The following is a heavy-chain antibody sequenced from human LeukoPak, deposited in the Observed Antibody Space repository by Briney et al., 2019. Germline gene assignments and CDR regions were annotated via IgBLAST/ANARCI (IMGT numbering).Heavy chain of an antibody. CDR2: ISSSSSTI. CDR3: ARGLVGATSDAYFDY. J-gene: IGHJ4*02. CDR1: GFTFSSYS. D-gene: IGHD1-26*01. Sequence: GGPLRLSCAASGFTFSSYSMNWVRQAPGKGLEWVSYISSSSSTIYYADSVKGRFTISRDNAKNSLYLQMNSLRAEDTAVYYCARGLVGATSDAYFDYWGQGTLVTVSS. V-gene: IGHV3-48*04.